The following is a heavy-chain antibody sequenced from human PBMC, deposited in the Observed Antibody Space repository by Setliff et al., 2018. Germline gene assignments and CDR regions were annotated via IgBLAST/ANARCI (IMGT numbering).Heavy chain of an antibody. V-gene: IGHV1-18*01. J-gene: IGHJ4*02. Sequence: ASVKVSCKTSGYTFISYGLSWMRQAPGQGLEWMGWVSGYNGNTEYAQNLQGRVTMTMDTSTSTAYMELRSLTSDDTAVYYCARVPRLEWLLPTFDSWGQGTLVTVSS. D-gene: IGHD3-3*01. CDR1: GYTFISYG. CDR3: ARVPRLEWLLPTFDS. CDR2: VSGYNGNT.